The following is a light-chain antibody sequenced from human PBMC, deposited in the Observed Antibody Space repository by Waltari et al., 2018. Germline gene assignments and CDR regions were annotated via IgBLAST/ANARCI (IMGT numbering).Light chain of an antibody. V-gene: IGLV2-14*03. CDR2: DVS. Sequence: QSALTQPASVSGSPGQSITISCTGTASDVAFYHYVSWYQQHPGKAPKVILYDVSERPSGVSKRFSGSKSGNSAFLTISGLQAEDEADYYCNSYTGSSSWVFGGGTKLTV. CDR3: NSYTGSSSWV. CDR1: ASDVAFYHY. J-gene: IGLJ3*02.